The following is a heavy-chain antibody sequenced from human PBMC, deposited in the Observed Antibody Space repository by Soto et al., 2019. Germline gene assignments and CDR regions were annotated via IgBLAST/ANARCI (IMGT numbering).Heavy chain of an antibody. J-gene: IGHJ5*02. CDR2: ISSSSSYI. CDR1: GFTFSSYS. V-gene: IGHV3-21*01. Sequence: PGGSLRLSCAASGFTFSSYSMNWVRQAPGKGLECVSSISSSSSYIYYADSVKGRFTISRDNAKNSLYLQMNSLRAEDTAVYYCARDLASGFDPWGQGTLVTVSS. CDR3: ARDLASGFDP. D-gene: IGHD3-10*01.